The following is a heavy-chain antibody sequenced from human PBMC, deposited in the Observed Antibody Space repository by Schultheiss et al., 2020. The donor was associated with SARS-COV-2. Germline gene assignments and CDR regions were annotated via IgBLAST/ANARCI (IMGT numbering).Heavy chain of an antibody. CDR1: GGSFSGYY. D-gene: IGHD3-9*01. V-gene: IGHV4-34*01. CDR2: INHSGST. Sequence: SETLSLTCAVYGGSFSGYYWSWIRQPPGKGLEWIGEINHSGSTNYNPSLKSRVTISVDTSKNQFSLKLSSVTAADTAVYYCARGQGQLYDILTGYYNNWFDPWGQGTLVTVSS. CDR3: ARGQGQLYDILTGYYNNWFDP. J-gene: IGHJ5*02.